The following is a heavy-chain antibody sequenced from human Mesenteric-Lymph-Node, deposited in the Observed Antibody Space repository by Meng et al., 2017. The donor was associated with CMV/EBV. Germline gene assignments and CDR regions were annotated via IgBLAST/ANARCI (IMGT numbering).Heavy chain of an antibody. CDR2: IFYSGSA. J-gene: IGHJ5*02. CDR3: ARDTLTYSYGPGWIDP. CDR1: GGSISSSWHY. V-gene: IGHV4-39*02. Sequence: QLQLQASGPRLVKLSEYSSFKFTVAGGSISSSWHYWGWIRQPPGKGLEWIGSIFYSGSAHYNPALESRVTISIDKSKNEFFLNLGSVTAADTAMYFCARDTLTYSYGPGWIDPWGQGTLVTASS. D-gene: IGHD3-10*01.